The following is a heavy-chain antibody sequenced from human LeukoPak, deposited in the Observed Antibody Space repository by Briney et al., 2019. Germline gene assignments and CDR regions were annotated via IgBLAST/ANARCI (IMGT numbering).Heavy chain of an antibody. CDR1: GDSVSSGNYY. CDR2: MSNSGHT. Sequence: SETLSLTCTVSGDSVSSGNYYWSWIRQPPGKGLEWIGFMSNSGHTDSTPSLKSRVTISLDTSKNQFSLKLNSVTAADTAVYYCARVSAAGTGPDSWGQGTLVTVSS. D-gene: IGHD6-13*01. V-gene: IGHV4-61*01. J-gene: IGHJ4*02. CDR3: ARVSAAGTGPDS.